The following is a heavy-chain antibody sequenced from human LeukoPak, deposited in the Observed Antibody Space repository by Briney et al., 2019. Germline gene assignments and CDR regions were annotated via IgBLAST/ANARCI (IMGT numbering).Heavy chain of an antibody. CDR3: ARAPRLYGSGSYLIDY. D-gene: IGHD3-10*01. CDR2: INPNSGGT. V-gene: IGHV1-2*02. J-gene: IGHJ4*02. CDR1: GYTFTTYA. Sequence: ASVKVSCKASGYTFTTYAMNWVRQAPGQGLEWMGWINPNSGGTNYAQKFQGRVTMTRDTSISTAYMELSRLRSDDTAVYYCARAPRLYGSGSYLIDYWGQGTLVTVSS.